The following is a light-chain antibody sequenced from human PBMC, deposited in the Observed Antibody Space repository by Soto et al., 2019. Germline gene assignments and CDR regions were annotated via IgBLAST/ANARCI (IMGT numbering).Light chain of an antibody. V-gene: IGKV3-15*01. J-gene: IGKJ1*01. CDR2: DVS. CDR3: QQYNNWPT. CDR1: QSVPKN. Sequence: EIVLTQSPGTLSLSPREGATLSCRASQSVPKNYLGWYKQKTGQAPRLLIYDVSTRATGVPARFSGSGSGIEFILTVSSLQSEDFAVYFCQQYNNWPTFGQGTKVEIK.